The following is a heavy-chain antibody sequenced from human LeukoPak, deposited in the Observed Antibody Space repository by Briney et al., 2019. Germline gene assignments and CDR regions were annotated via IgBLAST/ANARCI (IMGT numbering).Heavy chain of an antibody. Sequence: PSETLSLTCTVSGGSITNYYWTWLRQPPGQGLEWIGYIYYRGSTIYNPSLESRVTISVDTSKSQFSLKLSSVTAADTAVYYCARHTIFGVLDGDWFDPWGQGTLVTVSS. CDR2: IYYRGST. J-gene: IGHJ5*02. V-gene: IGHV4-59*01. CDR3: ARHTIFGVLDGDWFDP. D-gene: IGHD3-3*01. CDR1: GGSITNYY.